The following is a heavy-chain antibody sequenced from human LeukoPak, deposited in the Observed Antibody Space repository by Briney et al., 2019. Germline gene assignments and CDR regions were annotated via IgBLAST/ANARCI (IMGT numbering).Heavy chain of an antibody. CDR2: INHSGST. CDR1: GGXFSGYY. Sequence: SETLSLTCAVYGGXFSGYYCSWIRQPPGKGLEWIGEINHSGSTNYNPSLKSRVTISVDTSKNQFSLKLSSVTAADTAVYYCARVRIIAVAVWDYWGQGTLVTVSS. V-gene: IGHV4-34*01. CDR3: ARVRIIAVAVWDY. D-gene: IGHD6-19*01. J-gene: IGHJ4*02.